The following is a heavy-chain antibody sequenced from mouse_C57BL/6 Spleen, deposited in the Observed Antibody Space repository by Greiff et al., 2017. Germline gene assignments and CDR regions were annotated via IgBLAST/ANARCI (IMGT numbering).Heavy chain of an antibody. CDR3: ARLGSNYATDY. CDR1: GYTFTSYW. CDR2: IDPSDSYT. J-gene: IGHJ4*01. Sequence: QVQLQQPGAELVMPGASVKLSCKASGYTFTSYWMHWVKQRPGQGLEWIGEIDPSDSYTNYNQKFKGKSTLTVDKSSSTAYMQLSSLTSEDSAVYYCARLGSNYATDYWGQGTSVTVSS. D-gene: IGHD4-1*01. V-gene: IGHV1-69*01.